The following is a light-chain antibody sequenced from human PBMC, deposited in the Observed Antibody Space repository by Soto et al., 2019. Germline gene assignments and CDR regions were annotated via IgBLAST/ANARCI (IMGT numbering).Light chain of an antibody. J-gene: IGLJ1*01. Sequence: QSVLTQPPSVSGAPGQRVTISCTGTTSNFGAVHWYQQLPGTAPKLLISSNSDRPSGVPDRFSGSKSGSSASLAIPGLQPEDEADYYCQSFDFSLSGPGVFGTGTKVTVL. CDR3: QSFDFSLSGPGV. CDR1: TSNFGAV. CDR2: SNS. V-gene: IGLV1-40*01.